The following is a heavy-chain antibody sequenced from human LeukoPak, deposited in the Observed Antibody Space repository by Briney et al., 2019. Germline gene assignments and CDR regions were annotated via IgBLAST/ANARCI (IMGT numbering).Heavy chain of an antibody. V-gene: IGHV4-59*01. CDR2: IYYSGST. Sequence: SETLSLTCTVSGVSISRYYWSWIRQPPGKGLEWIGYIYYSGSTNYNPSLKSRVTISVDTSKNQFSLKLSSVTAADTAVYYCARGQAAPFDYWGQGTLVTVSS. CDR3: ARGQAAPFDY. D-gene: IGHD2-15*01. CDR1: GVSISRYY. J-gene: IGHJ4*02.